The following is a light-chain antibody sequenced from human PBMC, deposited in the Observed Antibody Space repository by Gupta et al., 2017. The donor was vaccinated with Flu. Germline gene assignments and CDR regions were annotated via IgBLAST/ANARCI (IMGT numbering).Light chain of an antibody. Sequence: LSASVGDRDSTTFRASPSSSSISRWFAWYQQNPENAPKLLISKASRAESGVPSRFSGSWSATYFTLTISIRHPDDLANYYCQQENSYSWTFGPGTKVEIK. CDR2: KAS. CDR1: PSSSSISRW. V-gene: IGKV1-5*03. CDR3: QQENSYSWT. J-gene: IGKJ1*01.